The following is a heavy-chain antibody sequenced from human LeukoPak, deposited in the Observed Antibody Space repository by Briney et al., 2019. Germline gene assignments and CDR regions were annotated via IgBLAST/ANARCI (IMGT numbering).Heavy chain of an antibody. CDR2: IYYSGST. V-gene: IGHV4-61*01. D-gene: IGHD6-19*01. J-gene: IGHJ3*02. CDR1: GGSVSSSTYY. Sequence: PSETLSLTCSVSGGSVSSSTYYWSWIRQPPGKGLEWIGYIYYSGSTNYNPSLKSRVTISVDTSKNQLSLKLSSVTAADTAVYYCARDLGMAVAGTGSAFDIWGQGTMVTVSS. CDR3: ARDLGMAVAGTGSAFDI.